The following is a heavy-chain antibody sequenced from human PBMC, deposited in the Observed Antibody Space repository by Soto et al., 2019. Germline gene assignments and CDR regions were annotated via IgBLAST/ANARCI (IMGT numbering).Heavy chain of an antibody. D-gene: IGHD3-3*02. V-gene: IGHV3-30-3*01. Sequence: QVQLVESGGCVVQPGRSLRLSCAASGFSFSISPMHWVRQAPGKWPEWVALISYDGTNKFYADSVKGRFTISRDNSKSTLYLQVDSLRPEDAAVYYCARDPKTSGGQTWAFNSFDSLGQGTLVTVSS. CDR3: ARDPKTSGGQTWAFNSFDS. CDR2: ISYDGTNK. J-gene: IGHJ5*01. CDR1: GFSFSISP.